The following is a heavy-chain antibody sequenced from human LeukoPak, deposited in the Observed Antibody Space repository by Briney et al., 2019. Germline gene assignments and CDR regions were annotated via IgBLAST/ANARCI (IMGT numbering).Heavy chain of an antibody. CDR2: IKKDGSEK. V-gene: IGHV3-7*01. D-gene: IGHD6-13*01. J-gene: IGHJ6*03. Sequence: PGRSLRLSCAASGFTFSSYWMSWVRQAPGKGLEWVANIKKDGSEKYYVDSVKGRFTISRDNAKNSLYLQMNSLRAEDTAVYYCARDQYSSSWSYYYYYYMDVWGKGTTVTVSS. CDR3: ARDQYSSSWSYYYYYYMDV. CDR1: GFTFSSYW.